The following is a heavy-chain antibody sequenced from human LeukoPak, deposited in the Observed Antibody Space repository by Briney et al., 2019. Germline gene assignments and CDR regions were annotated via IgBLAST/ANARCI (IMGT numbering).Heavy chain of an antibody. Sequence: PGGSLRLSCAASGFTFSDYYMSWIRQAPGKGLEWVSYISSSGSTIFYAVSVKGRFTISRDNAKNSLYLQMNSLRAEDTAVYYCARDLAVTYYYDSPGWFDPWGQGTLVTVSS. CDR3: ARDLAVTYYYDSPGWFDP. CDR2: ISSSGSTI. CDR1: GFTFSDYY. D-gene: IGHD3-22*01. J-gene: IGHJ5*02. V-gene: IGHV3-11*01.